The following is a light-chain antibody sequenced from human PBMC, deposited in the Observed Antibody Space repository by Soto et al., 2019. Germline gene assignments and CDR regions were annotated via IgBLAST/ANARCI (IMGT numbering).Light chain of an antibody. J-gene: IGKJ4*01. V-gene: IGKV1-9*01. CDR1: QDVSRS. CDR3: QQLWTYPLT. Sequence: DTQLTQSPSFLSASVGDRVTIACRASQDVSRSVGWYQQKPGTAPKLLISAASTLNSGVPSRFSGSGSGTDFTLTISSLQPEDFATYYCQQLWTYPLTFGGGTKVVI. CDR2: AAS.